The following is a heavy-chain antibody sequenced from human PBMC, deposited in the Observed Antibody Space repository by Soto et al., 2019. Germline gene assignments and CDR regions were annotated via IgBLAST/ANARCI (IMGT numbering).Heavy chain of an antibody. CDR3: ARQSAVAGNWFDP. D-gene: IGHD6-19*01. V-gene: IGHV4-39*01. CDR2: IYYSGST. Sequence: SETLSLTCTVSGGSISSSSYYWGWIRQALGKGLEWIGSIYYSGSTYYNPSLKSRVTISVDTSKNQFSLKLSSVTAADTAVYYCARQSAVAGNWFDPWGQGTLVTVSS. J-gene: IGHJ5*02. CDR1: GGSISSSSYY.